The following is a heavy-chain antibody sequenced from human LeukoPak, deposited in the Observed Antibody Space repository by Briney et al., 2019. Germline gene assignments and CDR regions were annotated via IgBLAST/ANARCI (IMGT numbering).Heavy chain of an antibody. V-gene: IGHV3-15*01. CDR2: IKSKTDGGTT. CDR1: GFTFSSYA. J-gene: IGHJ3*02. CDR3: TTDVGRNPGAFDI. D-gene: IGHD1-14*01. Sequence: PGGSLRLSCAASGFTFSSYAMSWVRQAPGKGLEWVGRIKSKTDGGTTDYAAPVKGRFTISRDDSKNTLYLQMNSLKTEDTAVYYCTTDVGRNPGAFDIWGQGTMVTVSS.